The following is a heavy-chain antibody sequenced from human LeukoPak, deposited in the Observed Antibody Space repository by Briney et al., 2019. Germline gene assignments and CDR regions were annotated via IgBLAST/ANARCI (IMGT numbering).Heavy chain of an antibody. Sequence: GGPLRLSCAASGFTFSDYYMSWIRQAPGKGLEWVSYISSGSTIYYADSVKGRFTISRDNAKNSLYLQMNSLRAEDTAVYYCARDGNCGSDCYIDYWGQGTLVTVSS. CDR2: ISSGSTI. J-gene: IGHJ4*02. D-gene: IGHD2-21*02. CDR1: GFTFSDYY. CDR3: ARDGNCGSDCYIDY. V-gene: IGHV3-11*04.